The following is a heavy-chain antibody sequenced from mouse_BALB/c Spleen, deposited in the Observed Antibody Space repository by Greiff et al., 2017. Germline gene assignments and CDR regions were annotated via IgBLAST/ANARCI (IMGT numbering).Heavy chain of an antibody. CDR1: GFTFSDYY. D-gene: IGHD1-1*01. J-gene: IGHJ4*01. CDR2: ISDGGSYT. Sequence: EVKLMESGGGLVKPGGSLKLSCAASGFTFSDYYMYWVRQTPEKRLEWVATISDGGSYTYYPDSVKGRFTISRDNAKNNLYLQMSSLKSEDTAMYYCARHYGSSYDAMDYWGQGTSVTVSS. CDR3: ARHYGSSYDAMDY. V-gene: IGHV5-4*02.